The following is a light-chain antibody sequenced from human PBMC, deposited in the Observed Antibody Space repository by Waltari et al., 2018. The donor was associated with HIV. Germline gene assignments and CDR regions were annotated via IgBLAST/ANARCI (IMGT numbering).Light chain of an antibody. CDR2: AAS. CDR1: QNISTY. Sequence: DIQMTQSPSSLSASVGDRVSITCRASQNISTYLNWYQQKPGKAPKLLIYAASGLQGGVPSRFSGSGSGTDFTLTIEGLQLEDFATYYCQQTHRTPNIFGQGTNVDIK. CDR3: QQTHRTPNI. J-gene: IGKJ2*01. V-gene: IGKV1-39*01.